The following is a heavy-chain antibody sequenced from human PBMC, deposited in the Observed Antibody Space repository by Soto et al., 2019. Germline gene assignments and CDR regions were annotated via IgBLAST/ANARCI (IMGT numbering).Heavy chain of an antibody. Sequence: EVQLLDSGGGLVQPGGSLRLSCAASGFTFSNYAITWVRQGPWKGLELVSGISGSGGRSYYADAVKGRFTSSRDNSKSTLYLPMNSLRAEDTAVYYCAKAYFVWSSEQPYYFDYWGQGTLVTVSS. CDR3: AKAYFVWSSEQPYYFDY. D-gene: IGHD3-16*01. V-gene: IGHV3-23*01. CDR2: ISGSGGRS. CDR1: GFTFSNYA. J-gene: IGHJ4*02.